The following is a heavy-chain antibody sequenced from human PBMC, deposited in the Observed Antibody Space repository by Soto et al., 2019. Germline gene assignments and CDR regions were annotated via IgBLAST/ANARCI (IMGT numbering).Heavy chain of an antibody. CDR1: GFTFSSYG. D-gene: IGHD3-3*01. CDR3: AKDGTIFGVVIPPYMDV. J-gene: IGHJ6*03. V-gene: IGHV3-30*18. Sequence: GGSLRLSCAASGFTFSSYGMHWVRQAPGKGLEWVAVISYDGSNKYYADSVKGRFTISRDNSKNTLYLQMNSLRAEDTAVYYCAKDGTIFGVVIPPYMDVWGKGTTVTVSS. CDR2: ISYDGSNK.